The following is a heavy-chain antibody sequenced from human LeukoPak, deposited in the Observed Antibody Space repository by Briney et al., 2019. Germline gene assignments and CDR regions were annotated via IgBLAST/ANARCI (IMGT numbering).Heavy chain of an antibody. CDR2: INHSGST. V-gene: IGHV4-34*01. D-gene: IGHD1-26*01. J-gene: IGHJ6*03. Sequence: GSLRLSCAASGFTFSSYAMSWIRQPPGKGLEWIGEINHSGSTNYNPSLKSRVTISVDTSKDQFSLKLSSVTAADTAVYYCARVYSGSYVYYYYYYMDVWGKGTTVTISS. CDR3: ARVYSGSYVYYYYYYMDV. CDR1: GFTFSSYA.